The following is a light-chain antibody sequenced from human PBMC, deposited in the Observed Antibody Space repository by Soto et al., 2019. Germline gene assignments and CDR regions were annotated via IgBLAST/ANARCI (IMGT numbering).Light chain of an antibody. CDR2: GAS. CDR1: QSVSSN. CDR3: QQYGSSPIT. V-gene: IGKV3-15*01. J-gene: IGKJ5*01. Sequence: EIVMTQSPATLPVSPGERATLSCRASQSVSSNLAWYQQKPGQAPRFLIYGASTRATGIPARFSGSGSGTEFTLTISSLQSEDFAVYYGQQYGSSPITFGQGTRLEIK.